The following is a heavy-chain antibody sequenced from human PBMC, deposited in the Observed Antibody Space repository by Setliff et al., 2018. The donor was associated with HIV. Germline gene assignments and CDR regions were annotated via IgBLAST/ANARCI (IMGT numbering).Heavy chain of an antibody. CDR1: GYTFTSYD. J-gene: IGHJ5*02. V-gene: IGHV1-8*02. D-gene: IGHD6-19*01. CDR3: ARDIGSVWHNWFDP. CDR2: MNPNSGNT. Sequence: ASVKVSCKASGYTFTSYDINWVRQATGQGLEWMGWMNPNSGNTGYAQKFQGRVTMTRNTSISTVYMELNSLRSEDTAIYYCARDIGSVWHNWFDPWGQGTLVTVSS.